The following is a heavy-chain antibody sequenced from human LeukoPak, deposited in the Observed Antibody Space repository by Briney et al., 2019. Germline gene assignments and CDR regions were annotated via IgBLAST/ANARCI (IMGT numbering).Heavy chain of an antibody. CDR2: IYYSGST. CDR1: GGSISSYY. V-gene: IGHV4-59*01. J-gene: IGHJ4*02. CDR3: ARGGDYGDLRYFDY. Sequence: PSETLSLTCTVSGGSISSYYWSWIRQPPGKGLEWIGYIYYSGSTNYNPSLKSRVTTSVDTSKNQFSLKLSSVTAADTAVYYCARGGDYGDLRYFDYWGQGTLVTVSS. D-gene: IGHD4-17*01.